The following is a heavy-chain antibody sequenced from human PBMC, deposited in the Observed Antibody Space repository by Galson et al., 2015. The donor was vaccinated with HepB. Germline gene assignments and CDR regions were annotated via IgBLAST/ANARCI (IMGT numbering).Heavy chain of an antibody. CDR3: ARGGFGSSPEYYGMDV. V-gene: IGHV3-13*01. D-gene: IGHD6-6*01. Sequence: SLRLSCAASGFTFRSYDMHWVRQPTGKGLEWVSAVGTGGHTYCPDSVKGRFTIPRDNAKNSVYLQMNSLRAGDTAVYYCARGGFGSSPEYYGMDVWGQGTTVTVSS. J-gene: IGHJ6*02. CDR2: VGTGGHT. CDR1: GFTFRSYD.